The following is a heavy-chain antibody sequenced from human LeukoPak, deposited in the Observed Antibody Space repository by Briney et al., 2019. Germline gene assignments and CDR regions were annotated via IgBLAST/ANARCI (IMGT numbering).Heavy chain of an antibody. CDR1: GGSISSYY. J-gene: IGHJ4*02. D-gene: IGHD6-25*01. V-gene: IGHV4-59*01. CDR2: IYYSGST. CDR3: ARGGDFDY. Sequence: SETLSLTCTVSGGSISSYYWSWIRQPPGKGLEWIGYIYYSGSTNYNPSLKSRVTISVDTSKNQFSLKLSSVTAADTAVYYCARGGDFDYWGRGTLVTVSS.